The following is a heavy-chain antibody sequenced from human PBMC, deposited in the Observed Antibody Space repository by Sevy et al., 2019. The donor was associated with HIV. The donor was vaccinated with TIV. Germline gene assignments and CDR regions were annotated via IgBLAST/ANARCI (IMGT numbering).Heavy chain of an antibody. J-gene: IGHJ5*02. CDR1: GFTFSDDW. CDR3: AKGLRGTTTNNWFDP. V-gene: IGHV3-7*03. Sequence: GGSLRLSCAASGFTFSDDWMSWVRQAPGKGLEWVANIKQDGSQKYYVDSVKGRFTISRDNAKNSLYLQMNSLRAEDTAVYYCAKGLRGTTTNNWFDPWGQGTLVTVSS. CDR2: IKQDGSQK. D-gene: IGHD4-17*01.